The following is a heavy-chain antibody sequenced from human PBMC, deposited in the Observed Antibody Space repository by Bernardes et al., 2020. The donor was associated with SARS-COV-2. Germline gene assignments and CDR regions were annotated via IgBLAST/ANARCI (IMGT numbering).Heavy chain of an antibody. J-gene: IGHJ4*02. CDR2: ISWNSGSI. CDR3: AKSRYDILTGYYLDY. Sequence: GGSLRLSCAASGFTFDDYAMHWVRQAPGKGLEWVSGISWNSGSIGYADSVKGRFTISRDNAKNSLYLQMNSLRAEDTALYYCAKSRYDILTGYYLDYWGQGTLVTVSS. D-gene: IGHD3-9*01. CDR1: GFTFDDYA. V-gene: IGHV3-9*01.